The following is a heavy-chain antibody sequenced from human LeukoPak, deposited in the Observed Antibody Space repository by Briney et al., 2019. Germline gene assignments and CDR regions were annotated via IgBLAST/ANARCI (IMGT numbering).Heavy chain of an antibody. D-gene: IGHD2/OR15-2a*01. CDR2: ISGTGGKT. CDR1: GFTFSNYT. J-gene: IGHJ4*02. V-gene: IGHV3-23*01. Sequence: PGGSLRLSCAATGFTFSNYTINWVRQAPGKGLEWVSVISGTGGKTYYADSVKGRFSVSRDNSKNTLYLQLNSLRAEDTAVYYCARRSCNSDSCPLGYWGQGTQVIVSS. CDR3: ARRSCNSDSCPLGY.